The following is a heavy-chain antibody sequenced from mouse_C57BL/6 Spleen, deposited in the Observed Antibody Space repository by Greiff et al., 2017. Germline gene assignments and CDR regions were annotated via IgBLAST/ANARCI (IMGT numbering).Heavy chain of an antibody. CDR3: ARRRCDHFAD. V-gene: IGHV1-39*01. J-gene: IGHJ3*01. CDR2: INPNYGNT. D-gene: IGHD2-13*01. Sequence: VQLQQSGPELVKPGASVKMSCKASGYSFTNYSMTWVKQSTGKSLEWIGEINPNYGNTSYNEKFKSKATLTVDQSSSTAYMQLSSLTSEVSAVYYGARRRCDHFADWGQGTLVTVSA. CDR1: GYSFTNYS.